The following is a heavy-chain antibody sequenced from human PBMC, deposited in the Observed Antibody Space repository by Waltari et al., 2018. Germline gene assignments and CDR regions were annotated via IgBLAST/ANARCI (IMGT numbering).Heavy chain of an antibody. D-gene: IGHD1-7*01. CDR1: GYAISRGYY. CDR3: ASGRLELPRY. Sequence: QVQLQESGPRLVKPSETLSLPCAVSGYAISRGYYWRWVRHPAGKGLDWIGSIYHSGSTYYNPSLKSRVTISVDTSKNQFSLKLSSVTAADTAVYYCASGRLELPRYWGQGTLVTVSS. CDR2: IYHSGST. J-gene: IGHJ4*02. V-gene: IGHV4-38-2*01.